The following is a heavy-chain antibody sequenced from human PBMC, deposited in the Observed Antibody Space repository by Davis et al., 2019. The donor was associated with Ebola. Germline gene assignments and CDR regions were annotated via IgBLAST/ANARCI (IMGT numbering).Heavy chain of an antibody. CDR2: SSGYNGKI. D-gene: IGHD3-10*01. CDR3: AMTLEFTSGELYRRYGMDV. CDR1: GYTFNSHG. J-gene: IGHJ6*02. V-gene: IGHV1-18*01. Sequence: AASVQVSCKASGYTFNSHGISWVRQAPGQGLAWIGWSSGYNGKINYAQKFQDRVTMTIDVFTSTAYMELSSLRSEDTAVYYCAMTLEFTSGELYRRYGMDVWGQGTTVSVSS.